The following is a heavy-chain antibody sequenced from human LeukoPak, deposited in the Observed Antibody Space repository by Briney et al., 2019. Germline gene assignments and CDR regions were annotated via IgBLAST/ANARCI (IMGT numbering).Heavy chain of an antibody. J-gene: IGHJ3*02. CDR3: ARSLCSSTSCPYDAFDI. CDR1: GYRFTSYW. Sequence: GESLKISCKGSGYRFTSYWIGWVRQMPGKGLGWMGIIYPGDSDTRYSPSFQGQVTISADKSISTPYLQWSSLKASDTAMYYCARSLCSSTSCPYDAFDIWGQGTMVTVSS. D-gene: IGHD2-2*01. CDR2: IYPGDSDT. V-gene: IGHV5-51*01.